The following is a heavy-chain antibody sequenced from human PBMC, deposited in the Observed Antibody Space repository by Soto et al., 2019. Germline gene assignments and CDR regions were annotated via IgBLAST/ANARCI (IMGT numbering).Heavy chain of an antibody. CDR2: IKQDGSAK. V-gene: IGHV3-7*03. D-gene: IGHD3-22*01. CDR1: GFTFSSYW. CDR3: AREVNYYDSSGYPANGPSLLHYFDY. Sequence: GGSLRLSCAASGFTFSSYWMNWVRQAPGKGLEWVANIKQDGSAKYYVDSVKGRFTISRDNAKNSLYLQMNSLRREDTAVYFCAREVNYYDSSGYPANGPSLLHYFDYWGQGTLVTVSS. J-gene: IGHJ4*02.